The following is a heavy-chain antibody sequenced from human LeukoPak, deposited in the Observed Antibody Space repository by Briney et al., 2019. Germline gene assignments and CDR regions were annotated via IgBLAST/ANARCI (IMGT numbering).Heavy chain of an antibody. CDR2: IYTSGST. CDR3: AGGSAGVGSINY. J-gene: IGHJ4*02. Sequence: SETLSLTCTVSGDSISSYYWSWIRQPAGKGLEWIGRIYTSGSTSYNPSLKSRVTMSVDTSKNQFSLKLSSVTAADTAVYYCAGGSAGVGSINYWGQGSLVTASS. V-gene: IGHV4-4*07. D-gene: IGHD1-26*01. CDR1: GDSISSYY.